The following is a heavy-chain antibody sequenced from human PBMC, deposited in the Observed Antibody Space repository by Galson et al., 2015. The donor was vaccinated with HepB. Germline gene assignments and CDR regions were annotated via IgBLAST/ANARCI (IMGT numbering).Heavy chain of an antibody. CDR2: ISGSGVST. CDR1: GFTFGSYA. CDR3: TKDLNCVGDCYLFQH. V-gene: IGHV3-23*01. D-gene: IGHD2-21*01. J-gene: IGHJ1*01. Sequence: SLRLSCAASGFTFGSYAMTWVRQAPGKGLEWVLSISGSGVSTYYADSVKGRFTISRDNSKNTVYVQMNSLRAEDTALYYCTKDLNCVGDCYLFQHWGQGTLVTVSS.